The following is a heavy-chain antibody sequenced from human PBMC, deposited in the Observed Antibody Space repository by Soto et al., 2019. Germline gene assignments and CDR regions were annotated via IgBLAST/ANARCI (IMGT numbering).Heavy chain of an antibody. D-gene: IGHD1-26*01. CDR3: ATDSGSLVVDFDY. V-gene: IGHV1-69*13. CDR1: GGTFSSYA. J-gene: IGHJ4*02. CDR2: IIPIFGTA. Sequence: SVKVSCKASGGTFSSYAISWVRQAPGQGLEWMGGIIPIFGTANYAQKFQGRVTITADESTSTAYMELSSLRSEDTAVYYCATDSGSLVVDFDYWRQRTLVTVSS.